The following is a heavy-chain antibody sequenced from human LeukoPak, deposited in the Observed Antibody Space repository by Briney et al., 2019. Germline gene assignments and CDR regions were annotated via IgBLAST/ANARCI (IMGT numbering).Heavy chain of an antibody. CDR2: INHRGST. CDR1: SGSFSGYY. Sequence: PSETLSLTCAVYSGSFSGYYWSWTRQPPGKGLEWIGEINHRGSTDYNPSLKSRVTISVDTSKNQFSLKLSPVTAADTAVYYCARDPYGGNSLAFDIWGQGTMVTVSS. J-gene: IGHJ3*02. D-gene: IGHD4-23*01. CDR3: ARDPYGGNSLAFDI. V-gene: IGHV4-34*01.